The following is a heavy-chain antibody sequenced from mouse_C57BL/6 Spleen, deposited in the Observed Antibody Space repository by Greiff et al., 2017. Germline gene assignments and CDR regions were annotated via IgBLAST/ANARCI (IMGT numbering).Heavy chain of an antibody. V-gene: IGHV5-4*01. CDR3: AREDSSYGNYAMDY. Sequence: EVKLVESGGGLVKPGGSLKLSCAASGFTFSSYAMSWVRQTPEKRLEWVATISDGGSYTYYPDNVKGRFTISRDNAKNNLYLQMSHLKSEDTAMYYCAREDSSYGNYAMDYWGQGTSVTVSS. D-gene: IGHD2-10*01. CDR1: GFTFSSYA. CDR2: ISDGGSYT. J-gene: IGHJ4*01.